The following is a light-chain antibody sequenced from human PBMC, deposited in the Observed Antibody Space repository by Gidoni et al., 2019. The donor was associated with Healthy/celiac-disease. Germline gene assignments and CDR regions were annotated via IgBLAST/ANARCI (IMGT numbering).Light chain of an antibody. Sequence: QSALTQPASVSGSPGQSITISCTGTSSDVGCYNYVSWYQQHPGKAPKLMIYEVSTRPSGVSNRFSGSKSGNTASLTISGLQAEDEADYYCSSYTSSSTYVFGTGTKVTVL. CDR3: SSYTSSSTYV. J-gene: IGLJ1*01. CDR1: SSDVGCYNY. CDR2: EVS. V-gene: IGLV2-14*01.